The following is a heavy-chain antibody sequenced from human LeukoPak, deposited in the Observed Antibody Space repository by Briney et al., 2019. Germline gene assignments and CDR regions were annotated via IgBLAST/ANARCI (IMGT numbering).Heavy chain of an antibody. CDR3: TRGPIDDFWSGYPGPGAFDI. V-gene: IGHV3-49*03. J-gene: IGHJ3*02. D-gene: IGHD3-3*01. Sequence: GGSLRLSCTPSGFTFGDYAMSWFRQAPGRGLEWVGFIRSKAYGGTTAYAASVKGRFTISRDDSKSIAYLQMNSLKTEDTAVYYCTRGPIDDFWSGYPGPGAFDIWGQGTMVTVSS. CDR2: IRSKAYGGTT. CDR1: GFTFGDYA.